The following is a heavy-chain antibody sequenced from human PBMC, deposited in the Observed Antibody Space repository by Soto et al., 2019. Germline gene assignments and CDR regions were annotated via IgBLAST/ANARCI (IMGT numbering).Heavy chain of an antibody. CDR1: GFPFSSYA. Sequence: EVQLLLSGGGLVQPGGSVRLSCAASGFPFSSYAMSWVRQAPGKGLEWVSGISGSGGITYYADSVKGRFTISRDNSKNSLYLQMNSLTAGDTAVYYCAKSLSASPIYVFDYWGQGTLVTVSS. J-gene: IGHJ4*02. CDR2: ISGSGGIT. V-gene: IGHV3-23*01. D-gene: IGHD3-16*01. CDR3: AKSLSASPIYVFDY.